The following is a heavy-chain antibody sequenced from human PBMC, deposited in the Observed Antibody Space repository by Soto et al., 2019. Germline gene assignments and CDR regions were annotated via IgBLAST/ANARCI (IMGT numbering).Heavy chain of an antibody. D-gene: IGHD1-26*01. J-gene: IGHJ3*01. CDR2: ISSISTYV. Sequence: GGSLRLSCAASGFTFSSYSMNGVRQAPGRGLERVSSISSISTYVYYADSGKGRFTISRDNAKNSLYLQMNSLRAEDTAVYYCARDREGVGAGLFWGQGTMVTVSS. CDR1: GFTFSSYS. V-gene: IGHV3-21*01. CDR3: ARDREGVGAGLF.